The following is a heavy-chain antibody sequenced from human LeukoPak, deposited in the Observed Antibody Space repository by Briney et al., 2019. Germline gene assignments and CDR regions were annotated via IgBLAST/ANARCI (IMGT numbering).Heavy chain of an antibody. V-gene: IGHV1-69*06. CDR1: GGTFSSYA. J-gene: IGHJ4*02. Sequence: SVKVSCKASGGTFSSYAISWVRQAPGQGLEWMGGIIPIFGTANYAQKFQGRVTITADKSTSTAYMELSSLRSEDTAVYYCARRAGGYSHPYDYWGQGTLVTVSS. CDR3: ARRAGGYSHPYDY. CDR2: IIPIFGTA. D-gene: IGHD4-23*01.